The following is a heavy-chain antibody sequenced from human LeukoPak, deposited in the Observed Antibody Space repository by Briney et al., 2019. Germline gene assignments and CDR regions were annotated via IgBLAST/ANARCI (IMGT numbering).Heavy chain of an antibody. CDR3: AREDHYYFAMDV. V-gene: IGHV4-31*03. J-gene: IGHJ6*02. CDR1: GGSINSGGYY. CDR2: IYYRGNT. Sequence: SETLSLTCTVSGGSINSGGYYWSWIRQHPGKGLEWLGYIYYRGNTHYNSSLKSRVTISVDTSKNQFSLKLNSVTAADSAVYYCAREDHYYFAMDVWGQGTTVTVSS.